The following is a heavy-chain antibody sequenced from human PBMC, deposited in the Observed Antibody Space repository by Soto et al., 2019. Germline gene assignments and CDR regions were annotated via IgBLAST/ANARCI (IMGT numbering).Heavy chain of an antibody. CDR1: GFTFSDYY. J-gene: IGHJ6*02. V-gene: IGHV3-11*01. Sequence: QVQLVESGGGLVKPGGSLRLSCAASGFTFSDYYMSWIRQAPGQGLEWVSYISSSGSTIYYADSVKGRFTISRDNAKNSLYLQMNSLRAEDTAVYYCARGLLVATAGNDYYCYGMDVWGQGTTVTVSS. CDR3: ARGLLVATAGNDYYCYGMDV. CDR2: ISSSGSTI. D-gene: IGHD3-22*01.